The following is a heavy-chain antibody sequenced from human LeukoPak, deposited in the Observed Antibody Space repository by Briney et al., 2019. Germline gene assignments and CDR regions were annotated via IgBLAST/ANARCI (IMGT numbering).Heavy chain of an antibody. Sequence: AGGSLRLSCAASGFTVSSNYMSWVRQAPGKGLEWVSVIYSGGSTYYADSVKGRFTISRDNSKNTLYLQMNSLRAKDTAVYYCARVVLTFGGVNLGAANYGMDVWGQGTTVTVSS. CDR2: IYSGGST. V-gene: IGHV3-66*01. J-gene: IGHJ6*02. CDR1: GFTVSSNY. CDR3: ARVVLTFGGVNLGAANYGMDV. D-gene: IGHD3-16*01.